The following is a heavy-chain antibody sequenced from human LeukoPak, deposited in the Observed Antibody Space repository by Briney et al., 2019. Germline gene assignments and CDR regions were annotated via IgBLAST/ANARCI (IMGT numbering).Heavy chain of an antibody. CDR2: INGDGSSV. J-gene: IGHJ4*02. D-gene: IGHD1-26*01. Sequence: PGGSLRLSCEASGFTFSSHWMHWVRQVPGKGLVWVSNINGDGSSVGYADSVKGRFAVSRDNAKNTLYLHMSNLRAEDTAVYYCARDEVGATPIDYWGQGTLVTVSS. V-gene: IGHV3-74*01. CDR3: ARDEVGATPIDY. CDR1: GFTFSSHW.